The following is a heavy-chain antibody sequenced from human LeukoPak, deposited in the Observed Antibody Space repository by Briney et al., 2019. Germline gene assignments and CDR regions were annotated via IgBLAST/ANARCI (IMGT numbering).Heavy chain of an antibody. J-gene: IGHJ4*02. CDR3: TVIHITLN. CDR2: IRSKAYGGTT. CDR1: GFTFGDYA. Sequence: PGGSLRLSCTASGFTFGDYAMSWVRQAPGKGLEWVGFIRSKAYGGTTEYAASVKGRSTISRDDSKSIAYLQMNSLKTEDTAVYYCTVIHITLNWGQGTLVTVSS. D-gene: IGHD2/OR15-2a*01. V-gene: IGHV3-49*04.